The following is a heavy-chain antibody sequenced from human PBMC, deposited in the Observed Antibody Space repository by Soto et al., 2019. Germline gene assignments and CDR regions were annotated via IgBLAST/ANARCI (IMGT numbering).Heavy chain of an antibody. CDR2: IYTSGST. Sequence: SETLSLTCTVSVGSISSYHWSWIRQPAGKGLEWIGRIYTSGSTNYNPSLKSRVTMSVDTSKNQFSLKLSSVTAADTAVYYCAREGTYSSSWYGHYYYYGMDVWGQGTTVAVSS. J-gene: IGHJ6*02. D-gene: IGHD6-13*01. V-gene: IGHV4-4*07. CDR1: VGSISSYH. CDR3: AREGTYSSSWYGHYYYYGMDV.